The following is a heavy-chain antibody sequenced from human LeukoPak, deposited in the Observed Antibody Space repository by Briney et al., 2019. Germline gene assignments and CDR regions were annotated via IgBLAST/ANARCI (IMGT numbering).Heavy chain of an antibody. CDR3: ARDSGLGPTWHPFDH. Sequence: GASVKVSCKASGYNFTDYYIHWVRQAPGQGLERMGWINPKSGGTNYAQKFRGRVTMTRDTSISTAYMELSGLRSDDTAVYYCARDSGLGPTWHPFDHWGQGTPVTVSS. D-gene: IGHD1-26*01. CDR1: GYNFTDYY. CDR2: INPKSGGT. J-gene: IGHJ4*02. V-gene: IGHV1-2*02.